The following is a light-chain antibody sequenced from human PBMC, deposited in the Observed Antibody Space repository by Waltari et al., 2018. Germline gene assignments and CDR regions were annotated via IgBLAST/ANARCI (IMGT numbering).Light chain of an antibody. Sequence: DIQLTQSPSTLSASVGDRVIFICRASQSLRKWLAWYQQKPGKAPKLLFYKASTLESGVPSRFSGSGSGTEFTLTISSLQPEDFATYYCQQYNSYSLLSFGGGTKVEIK. CDR1: QSLRKW. CDR2: KAS. V-gene: IGKV1-5*03. CDR3: QQYNSYSLLS. J-gene: IGKJ4*01.